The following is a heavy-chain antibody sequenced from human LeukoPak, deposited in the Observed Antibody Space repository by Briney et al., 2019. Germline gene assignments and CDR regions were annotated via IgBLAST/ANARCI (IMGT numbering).Heavy chain of an antibody. CDR2: ISHDGSNK. Sequence: QSGGSLRLSCAASGFTFSSHVMHWVRQAPGRGLGWEAVISHDGSNKYYAEFLRGLFTISRDNSKNTLDLQMNSLRAEDTAVYYCARDLGYSYGTPYFYYGMDVWGKGTTVTVSS. D-gene: IGHD5-18*01. J-gene: IGHJ6*04. CDR3: ARDLGYSYGTPYFYYGMDV. V-gene: IGHV3-30*04. CDR1: GFTFSSHV.